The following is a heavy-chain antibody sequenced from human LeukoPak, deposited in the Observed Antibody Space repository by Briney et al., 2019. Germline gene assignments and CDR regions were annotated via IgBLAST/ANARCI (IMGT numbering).Heavy chain of an antibody. D-gene: IGHD3-22*01. Sequence: TPSETLSLTCTVSDGSISSYYLSWIRQPAGKGLEWIGRIYTSGSTNYNPSLKSRVTMSVDTSKNQFSLKLSSVTAADTAVYYCARDYYDSSGYQVFDYWGPGTLVTVSS. V-gene: IGHV4-4*07. CDR3: ARDYYDSSGYQVFDY. CDR1: DGSISSYY. CDR2: IYTSGST. J-gene: IGHJ4*02.